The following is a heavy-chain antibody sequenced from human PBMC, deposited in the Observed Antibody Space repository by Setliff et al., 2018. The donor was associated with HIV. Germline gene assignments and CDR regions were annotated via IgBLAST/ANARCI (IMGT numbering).Heavy chain of an antibody. CDR2: INSDNGNT. D-gene: IGHD2-2*01. CDR3: ARGGAREYQLLYNYFDP. J-gene: IGHJ5*02. V-gene: IGHV1-3*01. Sequence: ASVKVSCKASGYTLSTYALYWVRQAPGQRLEWMGWINSDNGNTKFSQKFQGRPTITADTTASTAYMVLSSLTSEDTAVYYCARGGAREYQLLYNYFDPWGQGTLVTVSS. CDR1: GYTLSTYA.